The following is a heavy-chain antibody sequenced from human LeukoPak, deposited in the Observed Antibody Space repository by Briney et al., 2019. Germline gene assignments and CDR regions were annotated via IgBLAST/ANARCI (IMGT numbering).Heavy chain of an antibody. CDR2: ISGDGATT. J-gene: IGHJ4*02. CDR3: AKQGGGTHDY. CDR1: GFTFSNYA. Sequence: PGGSLRLSCAATGFTFSNYAMSWVRQAPGKGLEWASSISGDGATTFYADSVKGRFTMSRDNSKNTLYVQMDSLRAEDTAVYYCAKQGGGTHDYWGQGTLVTVSS. V-gene: IGHV3-23*01. D-gene: IGHD1-26*01.